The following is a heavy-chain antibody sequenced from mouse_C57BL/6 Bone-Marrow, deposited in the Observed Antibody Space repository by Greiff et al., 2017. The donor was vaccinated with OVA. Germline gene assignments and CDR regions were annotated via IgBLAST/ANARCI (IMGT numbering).Heavy chain of an antibody. CDR1: GYTFTSYW. CDR3: ARAPHYYGSSYDAMDY. CDR2: IYPGSGST. D-gene: IGHD1-1*01. J-gene: IGHJ4*01. V-gene: IGHV1-55*01. Sequence: VQLQQPGAELVKPGASVKMSCKASGYTFTSYWITWVKQRPGQGLEWIGDIYPGSGSTNYNEKFKSKATLTVDTSSSTAYMQLSSLTSEDSAVYYCARAPHYYGSSYDAMDYWGQGTSVTVSS.